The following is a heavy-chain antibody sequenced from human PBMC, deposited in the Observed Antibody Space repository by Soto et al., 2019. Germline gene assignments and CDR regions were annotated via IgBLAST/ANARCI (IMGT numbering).Heavy chain of an antibody. Sequence: SETLSLTCAVYGGSFSGYYWSWIRQPPGKGLEWIGEINHSGSTNYNPSLKSRVTISVDTSKNQFSLQLNSVTPEDTAVYYCARQYDFWSGYDYFDYWGQGTLVTVSS. J-gene: IGHJ4*02. CDR2: INHSGST. CDR3: ARQYDFWSGYDYFDY. CDR1: GGSFSGYY. V-gene: IGHV4-34*01. D-gene: IGHD3-3*01.